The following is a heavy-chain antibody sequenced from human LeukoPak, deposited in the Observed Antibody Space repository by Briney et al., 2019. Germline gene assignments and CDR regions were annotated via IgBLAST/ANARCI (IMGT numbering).Heavy chain of an antibody. CDR2: ISYDGRNI. V-gene: IGHV3-30*04. CDR3: AKGPLRGAAAAIDY. D-gene: IGHD2-2*01. CDR1: GFTFSSYA. Sequence: GGSLRLSCAASGFTFSSYAMHWVRQAPGKGLEWVAVISYDGRNIHYPDSVKGRFTISRDISTDTLWLQMDSLRTEDTAVYYCAKGPLRGAAAAIDYWGQGTLVTVSS. J-gene: IGHJ4*02.